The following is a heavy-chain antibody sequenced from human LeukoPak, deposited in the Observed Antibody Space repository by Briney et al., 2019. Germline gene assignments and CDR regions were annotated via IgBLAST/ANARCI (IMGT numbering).Heavy chain of an antibody. CDR2: FHNRGTS. D-gene: IGHD3-16*01. V-gene: IGHV4-59*01. CDR3: TRGDGWLIDY. J-gene: IGHJ4*02. CDR1: DDSIRDYY. Sequence: SETLSLTCTVSDDSIRDYYRGWVRQPPGKGLEWIGYFHNRGTSTYNLSLKSRVTISADTSKNQFSLKLNSLTPADTAVYYCTRGDGWLIDYWGQGILVTVAS.